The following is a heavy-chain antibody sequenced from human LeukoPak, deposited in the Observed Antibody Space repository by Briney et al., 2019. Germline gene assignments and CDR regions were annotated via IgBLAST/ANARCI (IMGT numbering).Heavy chain of an antibody. CDR2: ISAYNGNT. CDR3: ARVEETDSSSWYRGAYYFDY. D-gene: IGHD6-13*01. Sequence: ASVKVSCKASGYTFTSYGISWVRQAPGQGLEWMGWISAYNGNTNYAQKLQGRVTMTTDTSTSTAYMGLRSLRSDDTAVYYCARVEETDSSSWYRGAYYFDYWGQGTLVTVSS. V-gene: IGHV1-18*01. J-gene: IGHJ4*02. CDR1: GYTFTSYG.